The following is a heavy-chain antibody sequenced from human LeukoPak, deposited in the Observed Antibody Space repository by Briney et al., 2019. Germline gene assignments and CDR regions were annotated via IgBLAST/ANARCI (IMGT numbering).Heavy chain of an antibody. CDR2: ISSSSSYI. J-gene: IGHJ2*01. V-gene: IGHV3-21*01. D-gene: IGHD3-22*01. CDR3: ARAASRAVVVVRRYFDL. Sequence: GGSLRLSCAASGFTFSSYSMNWVRQAPGKGLEWVSSISSSSSYIYYADSVKGRFTISRDNAKNSLYLQMNSLRAEDTAVYYCARAASRAVVVVRRYFDLWGRGTLVTVSS. CDR1: GFTFSSYS.